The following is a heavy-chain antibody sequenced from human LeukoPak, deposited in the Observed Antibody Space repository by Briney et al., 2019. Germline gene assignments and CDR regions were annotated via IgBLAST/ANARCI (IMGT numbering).Heavy chain of an antibody. CDR2: ISGSGGST. CDR3: AKARPDIVVVVAATKRDLFDY. CDR1: GFTFSSYA. Sequence: PGGSLRLSCAASGFTFSSYAMSWVRQAPGKGLEWVSAISGSGGSTYYADSVKGRFTISRDNSKNTLYLQMNSLRAEDTAVYYCAKARPDIVVVVAATKRDLFDYWGQGTLVTVSS. D-gene: IGHD2-15*01. J-gene: IGHJ4*02. V-gene: IGHV3-23*01.